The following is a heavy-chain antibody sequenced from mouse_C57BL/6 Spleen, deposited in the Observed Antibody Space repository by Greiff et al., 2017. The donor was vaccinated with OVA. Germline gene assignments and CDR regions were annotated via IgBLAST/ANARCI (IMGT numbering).Heavy chain of an antibody. CDR3: ARRGSDYYGSSYDYYAMDY. CDR1: GYTFTSYW. D-gene: IGHD1-1*01. CDR2: IHPNSGST. V-gene: IGHV1-64*01. Sequence: QVQLQQPGAELVKPGASVKLSCKASGYTFTSYWMHWVKQRPGQGLEWIGMIHPNSGSTNYNEKFKSKATLTVDKSSSTAYMQLSSLTSEDSAVHYCARRGSDYYGSSYDYYAMDYWGQGTSVTVSS. J-gene: IGHJ4*01.